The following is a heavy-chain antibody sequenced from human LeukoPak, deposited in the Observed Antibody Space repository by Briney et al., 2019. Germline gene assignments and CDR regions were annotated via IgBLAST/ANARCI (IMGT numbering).Heavy chain of an antibody. CDR1: GFTFSSDG. CDR2: IWYDGSNK. Sequence: GKSLRLSCAASGFTFSSDGMHWVRQAPGKGLEWVAVIWYDGSNKYYADSVKGRFTISRDNSKNTLYLQMDSLRAEDTAVYYCARDPQGYYFDYWGQGTLVTVSS. CDR3: ARDPQGYYFDY. V-gene: IGHV3-33*01. J-gene: IGHJ4*02.